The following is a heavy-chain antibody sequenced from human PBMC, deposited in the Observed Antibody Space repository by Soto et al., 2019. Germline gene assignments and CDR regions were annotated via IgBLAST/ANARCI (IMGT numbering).Heavy chain of an antibody. D-gene: IGHD5-12*01. Sequence: PSETLSLTCTVSGGSIRSGGYYWSWMRQHPGKGLEWIGYIYYSGSTYYNPSLKSRVTISVDTSKNQFSLKLSSVTAADTAVYYCARSKIGGMATIPYYFDYWGQGTLVTVSS. CDR3: ARSKIGGMATIPYYFDY. V-gene: IGHV4-31*03. CDR1: GGSIRSGGYY. CDR2: IYYSGST. J-gene: IGHJ4*02.